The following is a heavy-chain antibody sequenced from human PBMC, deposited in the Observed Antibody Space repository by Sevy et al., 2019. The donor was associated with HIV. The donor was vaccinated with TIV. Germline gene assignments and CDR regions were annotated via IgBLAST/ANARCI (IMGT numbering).Heavy chain of an antibody. Sequence: GGSLRLSCAASGFIFSTYGIHLVRQAPGKGLEWVAVISFDGSDKYYADSVRGRFTISRDNSKNTLYLQMNSLRVEDTAIYYCAKMQGGSYNYYGMDVWGQGTTVTVSS. CDR1: GFIFSTYG. J-gene: IGHJ6*02. V-gene: IGHV3-30*18. D-gene: IGHD1-26*01. CDR3: AKMQGGSYNYYGMDV. CDR2: ISFDGSDK.